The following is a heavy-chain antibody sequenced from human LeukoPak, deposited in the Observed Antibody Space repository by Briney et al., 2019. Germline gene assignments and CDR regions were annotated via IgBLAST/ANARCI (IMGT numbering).Heavy chain of an antibody. J-gene: IGHJ5*02. CDR3: ARRTIGYCSSTSCCGGGQRFDP. Sequence: SETLSLTCTVSVGAISSSSYYWGSIRQPPGNWLEWIGRIYDSGSTYYNPSLKRRVTISVGTSNNYFSLRLISVPAADPAVSFRARRTIGYCSSTSCCGGGQRFDPWGQGTLVSVSS. V-gene: IGHV4-39*01. CDR2: IYDSGST. D-gene: IGHD2-2*01. CDR1: VGAISSSSYY.